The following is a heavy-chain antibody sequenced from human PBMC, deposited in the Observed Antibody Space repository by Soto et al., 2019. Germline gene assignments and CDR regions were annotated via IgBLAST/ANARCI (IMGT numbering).Heavy chain of an antibody. CDR3: VRTAREGAVAPHWFDR. Sequence: KSSETLSLTCTVSGASIMSTDYCWIWIRQAPGKGLEWIGYVYYTGSTYYNPSLMSRLTISVDTSKNQFSLKLTSVTAAETAVYYCVRTAREGAVAPHWFDRWGQGTQVTVSS. CDR1: GASIMSTDYC. CDR2: VYYTGST. D-gene: IGHD2-21*02. V-gene: IGHV4-30-4*01. J-gene: IGHJ5*02.